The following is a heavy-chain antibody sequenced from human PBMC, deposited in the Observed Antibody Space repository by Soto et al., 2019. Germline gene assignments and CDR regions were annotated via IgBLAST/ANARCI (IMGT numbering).Heavy chain of an antibody. J-gene: IGHJ4*02. CDR2: IIPIFGTA. CDR1: GGTFSSYG. D-gene: IGHD3-22*01. V-gene: IGHV1-69*01. CDR3: ARGQGYYHGSGYYDVLYYFDY. Sequence: QVQLVQSEAEVKKPGSSVKVSCKASGGTFSSYGISWVRQAPGQGREWMGGIIPIFGTANYPQKFQGRVTITADESTSTGYMELSSLRSEDTAVYYCARGQGYYHGSGYYDVLYYFDYWGQGTLVTVSS.